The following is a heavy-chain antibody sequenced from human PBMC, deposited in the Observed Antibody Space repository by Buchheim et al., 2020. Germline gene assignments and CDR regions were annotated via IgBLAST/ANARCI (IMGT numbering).Heavy chain of an antibody. CDR2: ICTSRAYT. J-gene: IGHJ5*02. CDR1: GFIFSDYY. D-gene: IGHD1-7*01. CDR3: ARDLTGTYWFDP. V-gene: IGHV3-11*06. Sequence: QVQLVESGGGLVKPGGSLRLSCAASGFIFSDYYMSWIRRTPGKGLEWLASICTSRAYTYYADSVKGRFTISRDNAKNSLYLQMNSLRVEDSAIYYCARDLTGTYWFDPWGQGTL.